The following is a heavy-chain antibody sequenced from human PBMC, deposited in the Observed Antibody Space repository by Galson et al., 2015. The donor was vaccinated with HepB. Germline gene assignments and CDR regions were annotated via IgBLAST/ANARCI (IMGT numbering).Heavy chain of an antibody. D-gene: IGHD2-15*01. CDR3: AHRGVAAANWLDP. Sequence: PALVKPTQTLTLTCTFSGFSLTTSGVAVAWIRQPPGQALEWLAIISWDDDRNYNPSLMSRLTITKDTSKNQVVLTMTNMDPVDTATYFCAHRGVAAANWLDPWGQGTLVIVSS. CDR2: ISWDDDR. V-gene: IGHV2-5*02. CDR1: GFSLTTSGVA. J-gene: IGHJ5*02.